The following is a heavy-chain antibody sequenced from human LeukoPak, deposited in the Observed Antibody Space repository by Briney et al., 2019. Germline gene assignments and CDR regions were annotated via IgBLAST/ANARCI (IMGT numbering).Heavy chain of an antibody. J-gene: IGHJ5*02. D-gene: IGHD3-10*01. CDR2: IIPIFGTA. CDR3: ARDRDLRFGELLWWFDP. CDR1: GGTFSSYA. V-gene: IGHV1-69*05. Sequence: SVKVSCKASGGTFSSYAISWVRQAPGQGLEWMGRIIPIFGTANYAQKFQGRVTITTDEPTSTAYMELSSLRSEDTAVYYCARDRDLRFGELLWWFDPWGQGTLVTVSS.